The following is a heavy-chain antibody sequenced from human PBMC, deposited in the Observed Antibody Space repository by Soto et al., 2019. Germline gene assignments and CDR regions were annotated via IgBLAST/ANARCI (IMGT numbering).Heavy chain of an antibody. Sequence: GGSLRLSCAASGFTFSGYAMSWVRQAPGKGLEWVSAISGSGGSTYYADSVKGRFTISRDNSKNTLYLQMNSLRAEDTAVYYCAKGSGGSGLLDYWGQGTLVTVSS. V-gene: IGHV3-23*01. CDR3: AKGSGGSGLLDY. D-gene: IGHD2-15*01. CDR2: ISGSGGST. CDR1: GFTFSGYA. J-gene: IGHJ4*02.